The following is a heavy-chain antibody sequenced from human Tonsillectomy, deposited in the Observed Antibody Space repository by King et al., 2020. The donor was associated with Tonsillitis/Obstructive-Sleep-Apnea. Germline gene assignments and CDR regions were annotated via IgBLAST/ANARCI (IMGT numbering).Heavy chain of an antibody. CDR1: GGSVSSGNYS. CDR3: SCYYMDV. Sequence: QLQESGPGLVKPSETLALTCSVSGGSVSSGNYSWSWIRQPPGKGLGWIGYVYTRGGTNCDRCGHGRVLLCVGGQLPANLLLPLRFLEWLSPGFYNSCYYMDVWGKGTTVTVSS. D-gene: IGHD3-3*01. V-gene: IGHV4-61*01. CDR2: VYTRGGT. J-gene: IGHJ6*03.